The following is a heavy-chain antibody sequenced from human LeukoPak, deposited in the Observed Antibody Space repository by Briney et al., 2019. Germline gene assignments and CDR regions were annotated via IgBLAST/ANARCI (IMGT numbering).Heavy chain of an antibody. J-gene: IGHJ4*02. V-gene: IGHV3-30-3*01. CDR2: ISYDGSNK. D-gene: IGHD5-18*01. Sequence: GGPLRLSCAASGFTFSSYAMHWLRQAPGKGLEGVAVISYDGSNKYYADSVKGRFTISRDNSKNTLYLQMNSLRAEDTAVYYCARAQWIQLWLPFDYWGQGTLVTASS. CDR3: ARAQWIQLWLPFDY. CDR1: GFTFSSYA.